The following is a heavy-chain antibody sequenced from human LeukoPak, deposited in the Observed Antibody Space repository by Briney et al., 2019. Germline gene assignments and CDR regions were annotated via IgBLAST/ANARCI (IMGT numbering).Heavy chain of an antibody. D-gene: IGHD4-17*01. CDR3: ARDRLTTVTTFHFDY. Sequence: GGSLRLSCAASGFTFSTYAMHWVRQAPGKGLEWVAVIWYDRTNKYYADSVKGRFTISRDNSKNTLYLQMNSLRAEDTAVYYCARDRLTTVTTFHFDYWGQGTLVTVSS. V-gene: IGHV3-33*01. CDR1: GFTFSTYA. CDR2: IWYDRTNK. J-gene: IGHJ4*02.